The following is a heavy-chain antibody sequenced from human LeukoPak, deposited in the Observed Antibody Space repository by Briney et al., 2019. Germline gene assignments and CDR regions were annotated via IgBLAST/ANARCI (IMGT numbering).Heavy chain of an antibody. D-gene: IGHD2-2*01. CDR1: GFTFTRNA. J-gene: IGHJ4*02. V-gene: IGHV3-23*01. Sequence: PGGSLRLSCAASGFTFTRNAMAWVRQAPGKGLEWVSAIDGRGGTTFYADSVKGRVTISRVQSTNTVYLQMNSLRADDTAVYYCAKAHCSSTSCSRADNWGQGTLVTVSS. CDR2: IDGRGGTT. CDR3: AKAHCSSTSCSRADN.